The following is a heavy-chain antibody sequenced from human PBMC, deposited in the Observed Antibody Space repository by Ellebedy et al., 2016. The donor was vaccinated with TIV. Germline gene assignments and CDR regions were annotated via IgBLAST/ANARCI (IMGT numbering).Heavy chain of an antibody. CDR1: GASISSGGYS. V-gene: IGHV4-30-2*01. J-gene: IGHJ5*02. CDR3: ARDGGMVTFDP. CDR2: IYHSGST. Sequence: SETLSLTCAVSGASISSGGYSWSWIRQPPGKGLEWIGYIYHSGSTYYNPSLKSRVPISVDTSKNQFSLKLSSVTAADTAVYYCARDGGMVTFDPWGQGTLVTVSS. D-gene: IGHD5-18*01.